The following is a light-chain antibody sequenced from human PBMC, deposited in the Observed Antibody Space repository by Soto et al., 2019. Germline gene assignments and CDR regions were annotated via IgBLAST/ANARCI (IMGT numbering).Light chain of an antibody. V-gene: IGKV1-39*01. CDR1: QNIRSY. Sequence: DIQMTQSPSSLSASIGDRVTITCRASQNIRSYLNWYQQKPGKAPKLLIHAASSLQSGVPSRFGGSGSGTDFTLTISSLQPEGFAAYYCQLSDSTWTFGQGTKVDIK. CDR3: QLSDSTWT. CDR2: AAS. J-gene: IGKJ1*01.